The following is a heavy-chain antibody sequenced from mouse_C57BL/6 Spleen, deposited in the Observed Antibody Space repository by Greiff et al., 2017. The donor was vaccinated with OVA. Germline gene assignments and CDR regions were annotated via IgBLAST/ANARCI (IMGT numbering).Heavy chain of an antibody. CDR1: GFSLTSYG. D-gene: IGHD4-1*01. Sequence: QVQLKESGPGLVQPSQSLSITCTVSGFSLTSYGVHWVRQSPGKGLEWLGVIWSGGSTDYNAAFISRLSISRDNSKSQVFFKMNSLQADDTAIYYCAPNWDGGYFDVWGTGTTVTVSS. CDR2: IWSGGST. J-gene: IGHJ1*03. V-gene: IGHV2-2*01. CDR3: APNWDGGYFDV.